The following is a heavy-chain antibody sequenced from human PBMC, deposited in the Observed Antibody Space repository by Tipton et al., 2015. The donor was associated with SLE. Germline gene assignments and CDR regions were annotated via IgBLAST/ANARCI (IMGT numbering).Heavy chain of an antibody. CDR1: GGSISSSY. J-gene: IGHJ4*02. D-gene: IGHD3-10*01. V-gene: IGHV4-59*12. CDR3: ARELAGGFDY. Sequence: TLSLTCIVSGGSISSSYWSWIRQPPGKGLEWIGCFSNTGSTNFNPSLKSRVTISVDTSKNQFSLKLSSVTAADTAVYYCARELAGGFDYWGQGTLVTVSS. CDR2: FSNTGST.